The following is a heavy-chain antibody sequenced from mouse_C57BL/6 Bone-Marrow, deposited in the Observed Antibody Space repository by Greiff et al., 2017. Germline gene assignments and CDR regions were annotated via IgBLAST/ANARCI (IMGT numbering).Heavy chain of an antibody. CDR3: ARHRDRFDY. Sequence: DVHLVESGGDLVKPGGSLKLSCAASGFTFSSYGMSWVRQTPDKRLEWVATISSGGSYTYYPDSVKGRFTISRDNAKNTLYLQMSSLKSEDTAMYYCARHRDRFDYWGQGTTLTVSS. D-gene: IGHD2-14*01. V-gene: IGHV5-6*01. J-gene: IGHJ2*01. CDR1: GFTFSSYG. CDR2: ISSGGSYT.